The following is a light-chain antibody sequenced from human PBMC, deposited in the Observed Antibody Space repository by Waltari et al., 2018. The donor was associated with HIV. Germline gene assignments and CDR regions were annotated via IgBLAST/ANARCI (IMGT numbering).Light chain of an antibody. Sequence: IVMTQSQASLAVSLGERDTITCKSSPSLLYRSNNENFLAWYQQKPGQPPKLLIYGASTRYSGVPDRFSGSGSGTDFSLTISSLQAEDVAVYYCLQYYSRLRRFGQGTKVEIK. CDR3: LQYYSRLRR. J-gene: IGKJ1*01. CDR1: PSLLYRSNNENF. V-gene: IGKV4-1*01. CDR2: GAS.